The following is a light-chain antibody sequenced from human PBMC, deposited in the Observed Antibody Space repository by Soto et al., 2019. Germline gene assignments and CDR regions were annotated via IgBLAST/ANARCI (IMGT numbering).Light chain of an antibody. CDR2: KVS. V-gene: IGKV2-30*01. Sequence: DVVMTQSPLSLPVTLGQPASISCRSSQSLVYSDENTNLNWFQQRPGQSPMRLIYKVSNRDSGVPDRFSGSGSGSDFTLTISRVEAEDVVVYYCMQATHWPVTFGVGTKVEIK. CDR1: QSLVYSDENTN. J-gene: IGKJ4*01. CDR3: MQATHWPVT.